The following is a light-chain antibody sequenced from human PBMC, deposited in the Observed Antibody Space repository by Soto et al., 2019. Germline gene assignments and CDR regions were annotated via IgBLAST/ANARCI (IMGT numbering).Light chain of an antibody. CDR2: GAS. CDR3: QKYGRSPFT. J-gene: IGKJ2*01. V-gene: IGKV3-20*01. CDR1: QSVSSSY. Sequence: ETVLTQSPGTLSLSPGERATLSCRASQSVSSSYLGWYQQTPGQAPRLLIYGASSRSTGIPDRFSGSGSGTDFTLTISRLEPEDFAVYYCQKYGRSPFTFGQGIKLEIK.